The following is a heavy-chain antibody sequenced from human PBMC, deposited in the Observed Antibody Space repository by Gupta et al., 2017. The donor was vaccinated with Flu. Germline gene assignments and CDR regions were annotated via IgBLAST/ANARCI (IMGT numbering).Heavy chain of an antibody. J-gene: IGHJ5*02. D-gene: IGHD2-8*02. CDR3: TTAKCGTGCHGYNWFDL. CDR1: GFTYSNAW. V-gene: IGHV3-15*01. CDR2: IKCKINGRTT. Sequence: EVGLVESGGGLVKRGGSRRLSCEDLGFTYSNAWMTWVRQGLGKGLEWVGRIKCKINGRTTDYAAPVKGRFTISRDDSIHTLYLHMNSLEIEYTAMYYCTTAKCGTGCHGYNWFDLWGQGTLVTVSS.